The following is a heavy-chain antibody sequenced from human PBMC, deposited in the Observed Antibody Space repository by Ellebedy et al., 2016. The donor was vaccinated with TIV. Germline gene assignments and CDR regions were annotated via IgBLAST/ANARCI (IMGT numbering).Heavy chain of an antibody. CDR3: AKVGAGLRFSFDY. D-gene: IGHD5/OR15-5a*01. V-gene: IGHV3-30-3*01. CDR1: GFTFSSYA. CDR2: ISYDGSNK. J-gene: IGHJ4*02. Sequence: GESLKISCAASGFTFSSYAMHWVRQAPGKGLEWVAVISYDGSNKYYADSVKGRFTISRDNSKNTLYLQMNSLRAEDTALYYCAKVGAGLRFSFDYWGQGTLVTVSS.